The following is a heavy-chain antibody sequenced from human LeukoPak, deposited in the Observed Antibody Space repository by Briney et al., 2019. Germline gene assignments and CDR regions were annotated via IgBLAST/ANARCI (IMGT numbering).Heavy chain of an antibody. CDR3: ASELYCSGGSRAKCNWFDP. CDR2: VYYSGST. V-gene: IGHV4-39*01. D-gene: IGHD2-15*01. J-gene: IGHJ5*02. Sequence: PSETLSLTCTVSRGSISSGAFYGGWIRQSPGKGLQWIGSVYYSGSTYYNPSLKSRVTISVDTSKNQFSLELSSVTAADTAVYFCASELYCSGGSRAKCNWFDPWGQGIVVTVSS. CDR1: RGSISSGAFY.